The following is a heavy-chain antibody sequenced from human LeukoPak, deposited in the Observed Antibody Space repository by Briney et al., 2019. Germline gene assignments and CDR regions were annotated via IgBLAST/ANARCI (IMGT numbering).Heavy chain of an antibody. V-gene: IGHV1-18*01. Sequence: ASVKVSCKASGYTFTSYGISWVRQAPGQGLEWMGWISTYNINSNYAQTLQGRVTLTTDTSTTTAYMELRSLRSDDTAVYYRGGGVVQAGGGDYWGQGTLVTVSS. CDR2: ISTYNINS. D-gene: IGHD2-15*01. J-gene: IGHJ4*02. CDR1: GYTFTSYG. CDR3: GGGVVQAGGGDY.